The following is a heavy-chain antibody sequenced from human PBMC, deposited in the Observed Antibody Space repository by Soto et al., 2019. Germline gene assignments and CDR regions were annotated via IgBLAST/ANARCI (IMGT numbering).Heavy chain of an antibody. V-gene: IGHV3-23*01. CDR1: GFTVSSYA. D-gene: IGHD5-12*01. CDR2: ISGSGGST. Sequence: GGSLRLSCAASGFTVSSYAMSWVRQAPGKGLEWVSAISGSGGSTYYAASVKGRFTISRDNSKNTLYLQMNSLRAEETAVYYCAKSRWLRISSEGYFDYWGQGTLVTVSS. J-gene: IGHJ4*02. CDR3: AKSRWLRISSEGYFDY.